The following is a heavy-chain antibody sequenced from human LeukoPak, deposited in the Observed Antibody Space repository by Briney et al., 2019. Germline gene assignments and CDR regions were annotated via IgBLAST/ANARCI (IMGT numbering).Heavy chain of an antibody. V-gene: IGHV1-2*02. Sequence: GASVKVSCKASGYTFTGYYMHWVRQAPGQGLEWMGWINPNSGGTNYAQKFQGRVTMTRDTSISTAYMELSRLRSDDTAVYYCARARSAYSSGCYQYWGQGTLVTVSS. D-gene: IGHD6-19*01. CDR3: ARARSAYSSGCYQY. J-gene: IGHJ4*02. CDR2: INPNSGGT. CDR1: GYTFTGYY.